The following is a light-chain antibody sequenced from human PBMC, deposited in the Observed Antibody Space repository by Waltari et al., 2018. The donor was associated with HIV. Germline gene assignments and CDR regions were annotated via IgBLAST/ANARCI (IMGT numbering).Light chain of an antibody. Sequence: SYELTQPPSVSVSPGQTASITCPGDQLDDKYAYWYQQKPGQSPVLIIYQDTKRPSGIPERFSGSNSGNTATLTISGTQAMDEADYYCQAWDTRNVVFGGGTKLTVL. CDR1: QLDDKY. J-gene: IGLJ2*01. V-gene: IGLV3-1*01. CDR2: QDT. CDR3: QAWDTRNVV.